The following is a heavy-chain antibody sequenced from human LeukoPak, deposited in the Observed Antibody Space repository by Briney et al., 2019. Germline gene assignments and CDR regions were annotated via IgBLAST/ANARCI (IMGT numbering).Heavy chain of an antibody. Sequence: PSQTLSLTCTVSRGSISSGNYYWSWIRQPAGEGLEWIGRFHTTGSTNYNPSLKSRVIISVDTSKNQFSLKLNSVTAADTAVYYCARVDGSCSGGSCPSGNWFDPWGQGTLVTVSS. CDR1: RGSISSGNYY. D-gene: IGHD2-15*01. CDR3: ARVDGSCSGGSCPSGNWFDP. CDR2: FHTTGST. V-gene: IGHV4-61*02. J-gene: IGHJ5*02.